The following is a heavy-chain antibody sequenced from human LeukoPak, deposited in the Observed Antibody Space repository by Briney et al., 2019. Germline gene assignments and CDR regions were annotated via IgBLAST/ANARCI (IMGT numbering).Heavy chain of an antibody. Sequence: GGSLRLSCAASGFTFSAYSMTWVRQAPGKGLEWVSSISSTGSYIYYADSVKGRFTISRDNAKNSLSLQMNSLRAEDTAVYSCARSSSRYYVGNYYYYYMDVWGKGTTVSVSS. CDR2: ISSTGSYI. CDR1: GFTFSAYS. V-gene: IGHV3-21*01. CDR3: ARSSSRYYVGNYYYYYMDV. D-gene: IGHD3-3*01. J-gene: IGHJ6*03.